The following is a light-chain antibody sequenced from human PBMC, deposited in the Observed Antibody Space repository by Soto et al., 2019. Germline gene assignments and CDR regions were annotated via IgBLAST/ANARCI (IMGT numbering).Light chain of an antibody. Sequence: EIVMTQSPAALSVSPGERVTLSCRASQSVGKNLAWYQQRPGQGPRLLIYAASDRATDIPVRFSGSGSGTECTLTISSLQSEDSAVYYCQQYNNGPTCTFGRGTKVDI. V-gene: IGKV3-15*01. CDR3: QQYNNGPTCT. J-gene: IGKJ1*01. CDR2: AAS. CDR1: QSVGKN.